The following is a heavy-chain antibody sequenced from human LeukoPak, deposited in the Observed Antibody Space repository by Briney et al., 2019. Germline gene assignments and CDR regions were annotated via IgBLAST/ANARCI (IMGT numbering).Heavy chain of an antibody. J-gene: IGHJ4*02. CDR1: GGSFSGYY. CDR2: INHSGST. V-gene: IGHV4-34*01. Sequence: SETLSLTCAVYGGSFSGYYWSWIRQPPGKGLEWIGEINHSGSTNYNPSLKSRVTISVDTSKNQFSLKLSSVTAADTAVYYCARETRRIAADGNGLDFWGQGTLVTVSP. CDR3: ARETRRIAADGNGLDF. D-gene: IGHD6-13*01.